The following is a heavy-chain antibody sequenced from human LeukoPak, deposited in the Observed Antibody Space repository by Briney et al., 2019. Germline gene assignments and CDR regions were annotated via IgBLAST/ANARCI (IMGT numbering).Heavy chain of an antibody. Sequence: GGSLRLSCAASGFTFSSYAMNWVRQAPGKGLEWVSAISGSGGSTYYADSVKGRFTISRDNSRNMVYLQMNSLRAEDTAVYYCAKDDVPSNWGTLGLFDYWGQGTLVTVSS. D-gene: IGHD7-27*01. V-gene: IGHV3-23*01. J-gene: IGHJ4*02. CDR3: AKDDVPSNWGTLGLFDY. CDR2: ISGSGGST. CDR1: GFTFSSYA.